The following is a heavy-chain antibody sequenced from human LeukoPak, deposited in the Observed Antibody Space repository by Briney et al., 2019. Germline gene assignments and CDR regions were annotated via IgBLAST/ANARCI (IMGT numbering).Heavy chain of an antibody. J-gene: IGHJ3*02. CDR1: GGSISSSSYY. CDR2: IYYSGST. Sequence: PSETLSLTCTVSGGSISSSSYYWGWIRQPPGKGLEWIGSIYYSGSTNYNPSLKSRVTISVDTSKNQFSLKLSSVTAADTAVYYCARGLPTSDAFDIWGQGTMVTVSS. V-gene: IGHV4-39*07. CDR3: ARGLPTSDAFDI. D-gene: IGHD1-1*01.